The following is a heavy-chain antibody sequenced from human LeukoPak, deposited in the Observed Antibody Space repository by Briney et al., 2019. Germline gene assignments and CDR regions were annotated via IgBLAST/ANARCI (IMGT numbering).Heavy chain of an antibody. Sequence: RAGGSLRLSCAASGFDFSNYWMYWVRQAPGKGLEWVANIKQDGSDMYYVDPVKGRFTISRDNAKNSLYLQMNSLRVEDTAVYYCARKGELERRRSWDCWGQGTLVTVSS. V-gene: IGHV3-7*01. J-gene: IGHJ4*02. CDR2: IKQDGSDM. D-gene: IGHD1-1*01. CDR1: GFDFSNYW. CDR3: ARKGELERRRSWDC.